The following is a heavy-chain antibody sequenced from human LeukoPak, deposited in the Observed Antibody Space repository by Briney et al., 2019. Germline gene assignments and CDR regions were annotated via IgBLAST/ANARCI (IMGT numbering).Heavy chain of an antibody. V-gene: IGHV4-39*07. D-gene: IGHD2-8*01. CDR1: GASISTSRAY. CDR2: VSYTGDA. Sequence: SETLSLTCTVSGASISTSRAYGAWVRQPPGKELEWIASVSYTGDAYYNPSLKSRVTISVETSKNQFSLKVRSVTASDTAVYFCARVRGRDGYFDYWGQGALVTVSS. J-gene: IGHJ4*02. CDR3: ARVRGRDGYFDY.